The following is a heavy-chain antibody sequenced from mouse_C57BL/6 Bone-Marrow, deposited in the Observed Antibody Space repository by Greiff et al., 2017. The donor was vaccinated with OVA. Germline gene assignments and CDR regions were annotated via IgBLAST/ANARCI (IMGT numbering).Heavy chain of an antibody. V-gene: IGHV1-66*01. D-gene: IGHD2-4*01. CDR3: ARGEIYYDYERDWYFDV. J-gene: IGHJ1*03. CDR1: GYSFTSYY. CDR2: IYPGSGNT. Sequence: QVQLKQSGPELVKPGASVKISCKASGYSFTSYYIHWVKQRPGQGLEWIGWIYPGSGNTKYNEKFKGKATLTADTSSSTAYMQLSSLTSEDSAVYYCARGEIYYDYERDWYFDVWGTGTTVTVSS.